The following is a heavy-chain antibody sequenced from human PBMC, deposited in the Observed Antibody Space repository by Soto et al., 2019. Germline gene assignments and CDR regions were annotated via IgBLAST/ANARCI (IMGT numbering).Heavy chain of an antibody. Sequence: QVQLVQSGAEVKKPGASVKVSCKASGYTFTSYAMHWVRQAPGQRLEWMGWINAGNGNTKYSQKFQGRVTITRDTSASAAYMELSSLRSEDTAVYYCARVQGRYCSSTSCYNGMDVLGQGTTVTVSS. CDR2: INAGNGNT. CDR1: GYTFTSYA. V-gene: IGHV1-3*01. D-gene: IGHD2-2*02. J-gene: IGHJ6*02. CDR3: ARVQGRYCSSTSCYNGMDV.